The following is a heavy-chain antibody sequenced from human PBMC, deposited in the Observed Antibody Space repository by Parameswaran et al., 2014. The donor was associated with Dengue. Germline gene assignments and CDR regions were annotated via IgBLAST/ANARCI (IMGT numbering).Heavy chain of an antibody. Sequence: RWIRQPPGKGLEWVSAISGSGGSTYYADSVKGRFTTSRDNSKNTLYLQMNSLRAEDTAVYYCAKARSPVTYSSSWYAPFDYWGQGTLVTVSS. V-gene: IGHV3-23*01. CDR2: ISGSGGST. D-gene: IGHD6-13*01. CDR3: AKARSPVTYSSSWYAPFDY. J-gene: IGHJ4*02.